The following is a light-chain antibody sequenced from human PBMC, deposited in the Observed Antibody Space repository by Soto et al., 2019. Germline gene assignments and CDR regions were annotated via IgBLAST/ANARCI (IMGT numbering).Light chain of an antibody. V-gene: IGLV1-40*01. CDR3: QSYEGSLSSSV. CDR1: TSNIGAGYD. CDR2: GNI. J-gene: IGLJ2*01. Sequence: QSVLTQPPSVSGTPGQRVSISCTGTTSNIGAGYDVHWYQQLPGTAPRLLILGNINRPSVVPDRFSGSKSGTSASLAITGLQSEDEATYDCQSYEGSLSSSVFVAGTKLTVL.